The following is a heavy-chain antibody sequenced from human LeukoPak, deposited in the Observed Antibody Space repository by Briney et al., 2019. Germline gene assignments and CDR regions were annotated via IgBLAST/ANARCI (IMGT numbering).Heavy chain of an antibody. Sequence: GESLKISCKGSGYSFTSYWIGWVRQTPGKGLEWMGIIYPGDSDTRYSPSFQGQVTISADKSISTAYLQWNSLKTSDTAMYYCAKLEGNWAIYYFDYWGQGTLVTVSS. CDR2: IYPGDSDT. J-gene: IGHJ4*02. CDR3: AKLEGNWAIYYFDY. V-gene: IGHV5-51*01. D-gene: IGHD1-1*01. CDR1: GYSFTSYW.